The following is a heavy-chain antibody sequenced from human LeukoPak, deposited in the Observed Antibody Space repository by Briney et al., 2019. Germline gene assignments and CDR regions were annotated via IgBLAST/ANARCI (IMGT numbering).Heavy chain of an antibody. CDR2: ISTNGGNT. J-gene: IGHJ4*02. D-gene: IGHD4-17*01. V-gene: IGHV3-64*01. Sequence: GGSLRLSCAASGSTFSSYAMHWVRQAPGKGLEYVSSISTNGGNTYYANSVKGRFTISRDNSENMLYLQMGSLRAEDMALYYCARDSMTTVTTYTFGDYWGQGTLVTVSS. CDR1: GSTFSSYA. CDR3: ARDSMTTVTTYTFGDY.